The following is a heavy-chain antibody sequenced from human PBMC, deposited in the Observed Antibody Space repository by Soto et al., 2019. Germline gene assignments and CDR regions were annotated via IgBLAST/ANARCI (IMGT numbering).Heavy chain of an antibody. J-gene: IGHJ3*02. CDR3: AKEVGVTMIVVATGVEGDAFDI. Sequence: QVQLVESGGGVVQPGRSLRLSCAASGFTFSSYGMHWVRQAPGKGLEWVAVISYDGSNKYYADPVKGRFTISRDNSKNTLYLQMNSLRAEDTAVYYCAKEVGVTMIVVATGVEGDAFDIWGQGTMVTVSS. V-gene: IGHV3-30*18. D-gene: IGHD3-22*01. CDR2: ISYDGSNK. CDR1: GFTFSSYG.